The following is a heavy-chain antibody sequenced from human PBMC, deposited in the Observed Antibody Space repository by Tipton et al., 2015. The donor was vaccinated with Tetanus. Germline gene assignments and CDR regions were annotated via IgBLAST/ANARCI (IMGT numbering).Heavy chain of an antibody. Sequence: QSGAEVKKPGASVKVSCKASGYTFTNNYMHWVRQAPGQGLEWMGIINPSGGSTNYAQKFQGRVTMTSDTSTSTFYMQLSSLRSEDTAIYYCARYCSSTSCYPFDYWGQGTLVTVSS. J-gene: IGHJ4*02. D-gene: IGHD2-2*01. V-gene: IGHV1-46*03. CDR3: ARYCSSTSCYPFDY. CDR2: INPSGGST. CDR1: GYTFTNNY.